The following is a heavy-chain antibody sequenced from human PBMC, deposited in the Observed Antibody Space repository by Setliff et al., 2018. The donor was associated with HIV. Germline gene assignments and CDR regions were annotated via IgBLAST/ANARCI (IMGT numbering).Heavy chain of an antibody. CDR3: ARKLRPGHGVDV. V-gene: IGHV3-7*01. D-gene: IGHD3-10*01. CDR1: GFTFSAHG. J-gene: IGHJ6*02. Sequence: PGGSLRLSCAASGFTFSAHGMHWVRQAPGKGLEWVANINQDGSEKNYVDSVKGRFTISRDNAKNSMDLQMNSLRAEDTAIYYCARKLRPGHGVDVWGQGTTVTVSS. CDR2: INQDGSEK.